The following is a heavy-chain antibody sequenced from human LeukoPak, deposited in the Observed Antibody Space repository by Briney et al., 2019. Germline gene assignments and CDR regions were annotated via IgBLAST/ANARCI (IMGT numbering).Heavy chain of an antibody. V-gene: IGHV4-4*07. Sequence: SETLSLTCTVSGGSISYFYWSWIRQPAGKGLEWIGRIYTSGSTNYNPSLKSRVTISVDTSKSQFSLKLNSVTAADTAMYYCARRPAAVDKWGQGTLVTVSS. CDR3: ARRPAAVDK. CDR2: IYTSGST. CDR1: GGSISYFY. J-gene: IGHJ4*02. D-gene: IGHD2-2*01.